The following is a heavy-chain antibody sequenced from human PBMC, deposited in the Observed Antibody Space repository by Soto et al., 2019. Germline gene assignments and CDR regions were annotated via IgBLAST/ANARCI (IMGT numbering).Heavy chain of an antibody. D-gene: IGHD2-2*01. CDR2: ISAYNGNT. CDR3: AREKRGCSSTSCYYYYCYMDV. J-gene: IGHJ6*03. CDR1: GYTFTSYG. V-gene: IGHV1-18*01. Sequence: ASVKVSCKASGYTFTSYGISWVRQAPGQGLEWMGWISAYNGNTNYAQKLQGRVTMTTDTSTSTAYMELRSLRSDDTAVYYCAREKRGCSSTSCYYYYCYMDVWGKGTTVTVSS.